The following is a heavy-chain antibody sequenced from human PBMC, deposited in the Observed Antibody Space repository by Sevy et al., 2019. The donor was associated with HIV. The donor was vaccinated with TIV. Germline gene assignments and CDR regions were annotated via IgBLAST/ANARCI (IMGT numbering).Heavy chain of an antibody. J-gene: IGHJ4*02. Sequence: GGSLRLSCAASGFTFSSYAMHWVRQAPGKGLEWVAVISYDGSNKYYADSVKGRFTISRDNSNNTLYLQMNSLRAEDTAVYYCARDASLLWFGEFTYWGQGTLVTVSS. CDR3: ARDASLLWFGEFTY. D-gene: IGHD3-10*01. V-gene: IGHV3-30-3*01. CDR1: GFTFSSYA. CDR2: ISYDGSNK.